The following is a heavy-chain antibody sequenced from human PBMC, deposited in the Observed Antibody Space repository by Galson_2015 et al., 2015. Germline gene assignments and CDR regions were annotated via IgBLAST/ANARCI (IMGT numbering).Heavy chain of an antibody. Sequence: SETLSLTCTVSGGSISSSSYCWGWIRQPPGKGLEWIGSIYSSGSTYYNPSLKSRVTISVDTSKNQFSLKLSSVTAADTAVYYCARRARNWNDNLYFYGFDVWGRGTTVIVSS. J-gene: IGHJ6*02. CDR3: ARRARNWNDNLYFYGFDV. D-gene: IGHD1-1*01. CDR2: IYSSGST. V-gene: IGHV4-39*01. CDR1: GGSISSSSYC.